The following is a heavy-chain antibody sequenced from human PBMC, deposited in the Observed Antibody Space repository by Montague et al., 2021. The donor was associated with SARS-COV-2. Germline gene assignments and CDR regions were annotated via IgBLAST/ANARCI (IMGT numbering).Heavy chain of an antibody. CDR2: ISSSGSII. D-gene: IGHD3-9*01. V-gene: IGHV3-48*03. CDR3: ARSYDILTGYQSQALDY. CDR1: GFTFSSYE. J-gene: IGHJ4*02. Sequence: SLRLSFAASGFTFSSYEMNWVRQAPGKGLEWVSYISSSGSIIYYADSVKGRFTISRDNAKNSLYLQMNSLRAEDTAVYYCARSYDILTGYQSQALDYWGQGTLVTVSS.